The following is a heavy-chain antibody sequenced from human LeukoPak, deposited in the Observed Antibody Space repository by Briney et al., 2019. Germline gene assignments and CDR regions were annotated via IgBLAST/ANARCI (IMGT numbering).Heavy chain of an antibody. D-gene: IGHD3-22*01. CDR3: ARGSTYYYDSSGYYSPHYFDY. V-gene: IGHV4-59*11. CDR2: IYYSGST. CDR1: GGSISSHY. J-gene: IGHJ4*02. Sequence: SETLSLTCTVSGGSISSHYWSWIRQSPGKGLEWIGYIYYSGSTNYNPSLKSRVTISVDTSKNHFSLKLSSVTAADTAVYYCARGSTYYYDSSGYYSPHYFDYWGQGTLVTVSS.